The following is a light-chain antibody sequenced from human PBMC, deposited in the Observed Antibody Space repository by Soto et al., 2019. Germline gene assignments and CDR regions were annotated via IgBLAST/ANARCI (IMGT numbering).Light chain of an antibody. CDR2: NNN. Sequence: QSVLTQPPSASGTPGQRVAISCSGNSSNVGINTVAWYQQLPGAAPKLLIYNNNQRPSGVPGRFSASKSGTSASLAIGGLQSEDEADYTCAVWDDSLNVVVMGGGTKVTVL. CDR3: AVWDDSLNVVV. CDR1: SSNVGINT. V-gene: IGLV1-44*01. J-gene: IGLJ2*01.